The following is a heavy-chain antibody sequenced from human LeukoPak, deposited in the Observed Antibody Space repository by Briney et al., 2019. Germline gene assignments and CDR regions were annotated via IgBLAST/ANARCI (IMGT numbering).Heavy chain of an antibody. CDR1: GFTFSSYA. CDR3: ARAGGYCSSTSCHRGAFDI. D-gene: IGHD2-2*01. J-gene: IGHJ3*02. V-gene: IGHV3-30-3*01. Sequence: PGGSLRLSCAASGFTFSSYAMHWVRQAPGKGLEWVAVISYDGSNKYYADSVKGRFTISRDNSKNTLYLQMNSLRAEDTAVYYCARAGGYCSSTSCHRGAFDIWGQGTMGTVSS. CDR2: ISYDGSNK.